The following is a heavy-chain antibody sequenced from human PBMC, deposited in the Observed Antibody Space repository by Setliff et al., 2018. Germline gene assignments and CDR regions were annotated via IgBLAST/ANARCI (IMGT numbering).Heavy chain of an antibody. CDR1: GASISSGTYY. CDR3: VRDAGDGYGVDAYAGRDAFDI. Sequence: SETLSLTCTVSGASISSGTYYWAWIRQPPGKGLEWIGRIHYRGTTYSNPSLKSRVTISVDTSKNQFSLKLTSVTAADTAVYYCVRDAGDGYGVDAYAGRDAFDIWGQGTMVTVSS. D-gene: IGHD4-17*01. V-gene: IGHV4-39*07. J-gene: IGHJ3*02. CDR2: IHYRGTT.